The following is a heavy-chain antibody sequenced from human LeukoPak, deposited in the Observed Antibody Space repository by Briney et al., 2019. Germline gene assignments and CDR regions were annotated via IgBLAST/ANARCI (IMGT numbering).Heavy chain of an antibody. V-gene: IGHV3-30*04. CDR1: GFNFRSYV. CDR2: ISHDGNKK. CDR3: ARVLIAAEAYDAFDL. J-gene: IGHJ3*01. D-gene: IGHD6-13*01. Sequence: HTGRSLRLSCEASGFNFRSYVMHWVRQAPGKGLEWVAVISHDGNKKEYADSVEGRFTISRDNSGKTLHLHMNSLRSEDTAVFYCARVLIAAEAYDAFDLWGQGTMVTVSS.